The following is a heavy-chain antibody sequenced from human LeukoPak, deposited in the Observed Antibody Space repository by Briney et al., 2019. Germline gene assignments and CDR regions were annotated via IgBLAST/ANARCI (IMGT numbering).Heavy chain of an antibody. Sequence: ASVKVSCEASGYAFTSDYIHWVRQAPGQGLEWMGIISPTTGSTNYAQKFQGRVTMTRYMSTSTFYMELSSLRSEDTAVYYCARAITIFGAAIPAYWGQGTLVTVSS. J-gene: IGHJ4*02. CDR3: ARAITIFGAAIPAY. D-gene: IGHD3-3*01. CDR2: ISPTTGST. V-gene: IGHV1-46*01. CDR1: GYAFTSDY.